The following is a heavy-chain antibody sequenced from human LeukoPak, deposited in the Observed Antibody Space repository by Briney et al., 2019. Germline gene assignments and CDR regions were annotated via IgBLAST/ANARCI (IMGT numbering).Heavy chain of an antibody. V-gene: IGHV3-30*02. CDR2: IGYDGSNK. CDR1: GFTFSSYG. Sequence: GGSLRLSCAASGFTFSSYGMHWVRQAPGKGLEWVAFIGYDGSNKYYADSVKGRFTISRDNSKNTLYLQMNSLRAVDTAVYYCAKDSAIYCSSTSCDVFDYWGQGTLVTVSS. CDR3: AKDSAIYCSSTSCDVFDY. J-gene: IGHJ4*02. D-gene: IGHD2-2*01.